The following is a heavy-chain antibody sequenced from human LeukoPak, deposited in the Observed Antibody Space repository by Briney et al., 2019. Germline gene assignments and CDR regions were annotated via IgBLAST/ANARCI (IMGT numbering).Heavy chain of an antibody. V-gene: IGHV3-23*01. Sequence: GGSLRLSCAASGFTFSSYAMSWVRQAPGKGLEWVSAISGSGGSTYYADSVKGRFTISRDNSKNTLYLQMNSLRAEDTAVYYCAQGVAMAGGYMDVWGKGTTVTVSS. J-gene: IGHJ6*03. CDR2: ISGSGGST. D-gene: IGHD3-3*01. CDR3: AQGVAMAGGYMDV. CDR1: GFTFSSYA.